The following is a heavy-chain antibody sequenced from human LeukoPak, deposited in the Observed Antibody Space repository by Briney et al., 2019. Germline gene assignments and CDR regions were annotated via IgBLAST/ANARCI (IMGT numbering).Heavy chain of an antibody. D-gene: IGHD2-2*01. CDR2: IYYSGST. V-gene: IGHV4-59*01. CDR3: ARGYCSSTSCLRAGYYYYYYYMDV. Sequence: SETLSLTCTASGVSISSYYWSWIRQPPGKGLEWIGYIYYSGSTNYNPSLKSRVTISVDTSKNQFSLKLSSVTAADTAVYYCARGYCSSTSCLRAGYYYYYYYMDVWGKGTTVTVSS. CDR1: GVSISSYY. J-gene: IGHJ6*03.